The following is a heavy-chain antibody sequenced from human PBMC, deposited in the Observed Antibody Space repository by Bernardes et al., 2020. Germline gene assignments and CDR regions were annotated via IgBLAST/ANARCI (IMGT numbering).Heavy chain of an antibody. CDR3: ARVVPAAPGYFDY. CDR1: GGSFSGYY. Sequence: SETLSLTCAVYGGSFSGYYWSWIRQPPGKGLEWIGEINHSGSTNYNPSLKSRVTISVDTSKNQFSLKLSSVTAADTAVYYCARVVPAAPGYFDYWGQGTLVTVSS. J-gene: IGHJ4*02. D-gene: IGHD2-2*01. V-gene: IGHV4-34*01. CDR2: INHSGST.